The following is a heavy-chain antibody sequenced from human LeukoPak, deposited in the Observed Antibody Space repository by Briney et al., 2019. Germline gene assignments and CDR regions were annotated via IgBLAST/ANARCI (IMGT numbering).Heavy chain of an antibody. Sequence: GGSLRLSCAASGFTFSTYWMHWVRQAPGKGLVGVSRINSDGSTTNYADSVKGRFTISRDNAKNTLYLQMNSLRAEDTAVYYCVSSPQYDMDVWGPGTTVTVSS. CDR3: VSSPQYDMDV. CDR1: GFTFSTYW. CDR2: INSDGSTT. D-gene: IGHD6-13*01. V-gene: IGHV3-74*01. J-gene: IGHJ6*02.